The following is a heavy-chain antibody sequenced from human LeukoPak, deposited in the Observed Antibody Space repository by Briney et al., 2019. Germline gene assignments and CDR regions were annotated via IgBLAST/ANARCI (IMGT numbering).Heavy chain of an antibody. V-gene: IGHV3-11*06. CDR2: NTSSGSYT. CDR1: GFTFSDYY. Sequence: GGSLRLSCAASGFTFSDYYMSWIRQAPGTGLELVSYNTSSGSYTNYADSVKGRFTISRDNAKNSLYLQMNSLRAEDTAVYYCAREGYSRSSVVYWGQGTLVTVSS. J-gene: IGHJ4*02. D-gene: IGHD6-6*01. CDR3: AREGYSRSSVVY.